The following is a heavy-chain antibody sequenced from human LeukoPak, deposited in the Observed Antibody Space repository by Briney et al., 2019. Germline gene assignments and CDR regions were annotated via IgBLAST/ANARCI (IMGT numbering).Heavy chain of an antibody. D-gene: IGHD6-6*01. J-gene: IGHJ6*03. CDR3: ARDGSSSHYYYYYYYMDV. Sequence: ASVKVSCKASGYTFTSYDINWVRQATGQGLEWMGWMNPNSGNTGYAQKFQGRVTITRNTSISTAYMELSSLRSEDTAVYYCARDGSSSHYYYYYYYMDVWGKGTTVTVSS. CDR2: MNPNSGNT. CDR1: GYTFTSYD. V-gene: IGHV1-8*03.